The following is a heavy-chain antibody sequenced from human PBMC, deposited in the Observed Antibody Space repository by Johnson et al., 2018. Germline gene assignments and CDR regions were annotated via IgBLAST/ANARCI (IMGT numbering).Heavy chain of an antibody. CDR2: IYYSGST. CDR3: ARALWFEDLHYYMAV. D-gene: IGHD3-10*01. J-gene: IGHJ6*03. V-gene: IGHV4-59*01. CDR1: GGSISTYY. Sequence: QVQLQQSGPGLVKPSETLSLACTVSGGSISTYYWSWIRQPPGKGLDYIGNIYYSGSTNYNPSLRSRVTIPVDTSKNHFSLKLSSVTAADTAVYYCARALWFEDLHYYMAVWVKGTTVTVSS.